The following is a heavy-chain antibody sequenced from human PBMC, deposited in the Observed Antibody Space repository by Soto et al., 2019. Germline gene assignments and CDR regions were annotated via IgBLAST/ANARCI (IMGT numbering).Heavy chain of an antibody. J-gene: IGHJ4*02. Sequence: VQLLESGGGLVQPGGSLRLSCAASGFTFSSYAMSWVRQAPGKGLEWVSAMSGSGGSTYYADSVKGRFTISRDNAKNTLYLPMNSLRAEDTAVYYCAKDPIVVVPPRRFDYWGQGTLVTVSS. CDR3: AKDPIVVVPPRRFDY. D-gene: IGHD3-22*01. CDR2: MSGSGGST. V-gene: IGHV3-23*01. CDR1: GFTFSSYA.